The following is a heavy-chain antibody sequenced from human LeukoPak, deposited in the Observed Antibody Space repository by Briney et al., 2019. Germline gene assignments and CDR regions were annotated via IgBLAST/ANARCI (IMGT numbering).Heavy chain of an antibody. CDR2: IKSKTDGGTT. V-gene: IGHV3-15*01. CDR1: GFTFSNAW. CDR3: TTVIGYSYGLHP. D-gene: IGHD5-18*01. Sequence: GGSLRLSCAASGFTFSNAWMSWVRQAPGKGLEWVGRIKSKTDGGTTDYAAPVKGRFTISRDGSKNTLYLQMNSLKTEDTAVYYCTTVIGYSYGLHPWGQGTLVTVSS. J-gene: IGHJ5*02.